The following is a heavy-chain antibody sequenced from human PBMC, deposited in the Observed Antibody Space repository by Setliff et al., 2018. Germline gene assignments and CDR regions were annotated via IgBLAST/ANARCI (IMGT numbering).Heavy chain of an antibody. D-gene: IGHD2-15*01. CDR3: ARVVAAIIDY. CDR1: GGSISSGDYY. V-gene: IGHV4-39*07. CDR2: VYYSGST. Sequence: PSETLSLTCTVPGGSISSGDYYWSWIRQPPGKGLEWIGSVYYSGSTYYNPSLKSRVTMSVDTSKNQFSLKLSSVTAADTAVYYCARVVAAIIDYWGQGTLVTVSS. J-gene: IGHJ4*02.